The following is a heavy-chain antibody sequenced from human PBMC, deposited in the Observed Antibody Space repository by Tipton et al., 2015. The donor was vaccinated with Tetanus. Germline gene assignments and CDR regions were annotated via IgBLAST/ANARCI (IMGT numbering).Heavy chain of an antibody. J-gene: IGHJ6*02. Sequence: QSGPEVKKPGASVKVSCKASGYTFTSYDINWVRQATGQGLEWMGWMNPNNGNTGYAQKFQGRVTMTRNTSISTAYMELSSLKSEGTAVYYCAKENGYNYYYYGMDVWGQGTTVTVSS. V-gene: IGHV1-8*01. D-gene: IGHD3-16*02. CDR1: GYTFTSYD. CDR3: AKENGYNYYYYGMDV. CDR2: MNPNNGNT.